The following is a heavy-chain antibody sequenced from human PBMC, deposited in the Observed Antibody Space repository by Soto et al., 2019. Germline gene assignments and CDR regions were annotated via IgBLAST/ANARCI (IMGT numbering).Heavy chain of an antibody. D-gene: IGHD2-15*01. CDR3: ASMGGPASVVPPGYFDY. J-gene: IGHJ4*02. Sequence: QVQLQQWGAGLLKPSETLSLTCAVYGGSFSGYYWSWIRQPPGKGLEWIGEINHSGSTNYNPSLKSRVTISVDTSKNQFSLKLGSVTAADTAVYYCASMGGPASVVPPGYFDYWGQGTLVTVSS. CDR1: GGSFSGYY. V-gene: IGHV4-34*01. CDR2: INHSGST.